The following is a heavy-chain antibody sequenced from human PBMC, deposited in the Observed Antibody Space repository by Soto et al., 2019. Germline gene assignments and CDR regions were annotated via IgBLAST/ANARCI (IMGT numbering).Heavy chain of an antibody. CDR3: ARDAYCSGGTCYSAGFDY. J-gene: IGHJ4*02. V-gene: IGHV3-53*01. CDR1: GFTVSSNY. D-gene: IGHD2-15*01. CDR2: LYSGGST. Sequence: GGSLRLSCAASGFTVSSNYMSWVRQAPGKGLEWVSVLYSGGSTYYADSVKGRFTISRDSSKNTLYLQMNSLRAEDTAVYYCARDAYCSGGTCYSAGFDYWGQGTLVTVSS.